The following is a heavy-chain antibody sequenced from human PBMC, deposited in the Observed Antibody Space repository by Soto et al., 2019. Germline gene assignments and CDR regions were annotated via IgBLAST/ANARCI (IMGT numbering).Heavy chain of an antibody. CDR2: INPNSGGT. CDR3: ARASIAYCSGGSCYKADAFDI. Sequence: ASVNVSCKASGYAFTVYYMHWERQAPRQGHEWMGWINPNSGGTNYAQKFQGWVTMTRDTSISTAYMELSRLRSDDTAVYYCARASIAYCSGGSCYKADAFDIWGQGTMVT. CDR1: GYAFTVYY. V-gene: IGHV1-2*04. J-gene: IGHJ3*02. D-gene: IGHD2-15*01.